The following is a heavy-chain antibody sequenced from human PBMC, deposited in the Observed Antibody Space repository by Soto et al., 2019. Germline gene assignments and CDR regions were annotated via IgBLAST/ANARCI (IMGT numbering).Heavy chain of an antibody. CDR3: ARVNPVAANPDWFDP. CDR1: GGSISSGGYY. V-gene: IGHV4-31*03. D-gene: IGHD2-15*01. CDR2: IYYSGST. J-gene: IGHJ5*02. Sequence: QVQLQESGPGLVKPSQTLSLTCTVSGGSISSGGYYWSWIRQHPGKGLEWIGYIYYSGSTYYNPSLKSRVTRSVDTSKNQFSLKLSSVTAADTAVYYCARVNPVAANPDWFDPWGQGTLVTVSS.